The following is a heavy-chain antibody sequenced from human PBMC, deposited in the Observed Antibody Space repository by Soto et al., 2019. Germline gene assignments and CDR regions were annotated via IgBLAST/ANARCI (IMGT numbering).Heavy chain of an antibody. CDR2: ISGSGGGT. V-gene: IGHV3-23*01. J-gene: IGHJ6*02. D-gene: IGHD2-2*01. CDR3: AKDPVPAAPYYYYGMDV. CDR1: GFTFSSYA. Sequence: PGGSLRLSCAASGFTFSSYAMSWVRQAPGKGLEWVSAISGSGGGTYYADSVKGRFTISRDNSKNTLYLQMNSLRAEDTAVYYCAKDPVPAAPYYYYGMDVWGQGTTVTVSS.